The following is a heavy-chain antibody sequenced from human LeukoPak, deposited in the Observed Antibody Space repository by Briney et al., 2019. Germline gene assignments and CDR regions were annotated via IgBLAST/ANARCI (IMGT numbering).Heavy chain of an antibody. Sequence: GGSLRLSCAASGFTLSNSWIHWVGQPPGKGLVWFSRIISDGSTTTYADSVKGRFTISRDNAKNTLYLQMNSLRAEDTAVYYCARAARADCTSPTCHSWLAPWGQGTQVTVSS. V-gene: IGHV3-74*01. CDR2: IISDGSTT. CDR3: ARAARADCTSPTCHSWLAP. CDR1: GFTLSNSW. D-gene: IGHD2/OR15-2a*01. J-gene: IGHJ5*02.